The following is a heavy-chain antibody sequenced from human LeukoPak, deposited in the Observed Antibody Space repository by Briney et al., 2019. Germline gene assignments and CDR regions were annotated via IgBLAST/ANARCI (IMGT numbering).Heavy chain of an antibody. D-gene: IGHD6-13*01. CDR2: IGTTGDT. J-gene: IGHJ3*02. Sequence: GGSLRLSCAASGFTFSSYDMHWVRQVTGKGLEWVSSIGTTGDTHYLGSVKGRFTISRENAKNSVYLQMSTLGAGDTALYYCARGSRWFGSDFDIWGQGTMVTVAS. CDR1: GFTFSSYD. CDR3: ARGSRWFGSDFDI. V-gene: IGHV3-13*01.